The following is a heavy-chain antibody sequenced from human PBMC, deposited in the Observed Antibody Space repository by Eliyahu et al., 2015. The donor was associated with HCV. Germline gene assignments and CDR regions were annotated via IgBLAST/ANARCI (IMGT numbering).Heavy chain of an antibody. V-gene: IGHV4-59*01. J-gene: IGHJ4*02. CDR3: ARGEAGTTYYFDY. D-gene: IGHD1-7*01. Sequence: QVQLQESGPGLVKPSETLSLTCTVSGGSISXYYWSWIRQPPGKGLEWIGYIYYSGSTNYNPSLKSRVTISVDTSKNQFSLKLSSVTAADTAVYYCARGEAGTTYYFDYWGQGTLVTVSS. CDR2: IYYSGST. CDR1: GGSISXYY.